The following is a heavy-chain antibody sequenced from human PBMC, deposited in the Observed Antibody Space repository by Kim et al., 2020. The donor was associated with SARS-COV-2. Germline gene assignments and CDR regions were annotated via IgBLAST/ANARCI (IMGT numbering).Heavy chain of an antibody. CDR3: AKDHPSSGWPTFDS. D-gene: IGHD6-19*01. CDR1: GFTFSRRA. Sequence: GGSLRLSCAASGFTFSRRAMSWVRQVPGKGLEWIASVNNNNNPYYADSVKGRFTVSRDITKDTLYLQMNSLRADDTALYYCAKDHPSSGWPTFDSWGQGTPGRGLL. J-gene: IGHJ4*02. CDR2: VNNNNNP. V-gene: IGHV3-23*05.